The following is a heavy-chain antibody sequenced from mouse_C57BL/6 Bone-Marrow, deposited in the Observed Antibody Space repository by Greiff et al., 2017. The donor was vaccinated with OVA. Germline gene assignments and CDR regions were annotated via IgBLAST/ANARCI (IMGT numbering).Heavy chain of an antibody. J-gene: IGHJ3*01. Sequence: QVQLQQSGPELVKPGASVKISCKASGYAFSSSWMNWVKQRPGKGLEWIGRIYPGDGDTNYNGKFKGKATLTADKSSSTAYMQLSSLTSEDSAVYFCARDYYGSSYVRFAYWGQGTLVTVSA. CDR1: GYAFSSSW. CDR2: IYPGDGDT. V-gene: IGHV1-82*01. CDR3: ARDYYGSSYVRFAY. D-gene: IGHD1-1*01.